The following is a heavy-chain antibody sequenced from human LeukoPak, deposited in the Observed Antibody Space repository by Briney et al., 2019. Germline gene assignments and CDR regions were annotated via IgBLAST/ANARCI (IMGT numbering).Heavy chain of an antibody. D-gene: IGHD2-2*01. V-gene: IGHV1-46*01. J-gene: IGHJ3*02. CDR1: GYPFTSYY. CDR2: INPSGGST. CDR3: ARGGYQLLFRAFDI. Sequence: ASVKVSCKASGYPFTSYYMHWVRQAPGQGLEWMGIINPSGGSTNYAQKLQGRVTMTTDTSTSTAYMELRSLRSDDTAVYYCARGGYQLLFRAFDIWGQGTMVTVSS.